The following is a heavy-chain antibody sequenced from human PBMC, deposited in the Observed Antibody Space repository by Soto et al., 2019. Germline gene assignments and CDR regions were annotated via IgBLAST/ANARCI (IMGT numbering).Heavy chain of an antibody. D-gene: IGHD3-22*01. CDR1: GGTFSSYT. Sequence: ASVKVSCKASGGTFSSYTISWVRQAPGQGLEWMGRIIPILGIANYAQKFQGRVTITADKSTSTAYMELSSLRSDDTAVYYCARDFDTYYYDSSGSNPIDYWGQGTLVTVSS. CDR2: IIPILGIA. V-gene: IGHV1-69*04. CDR3: ARDFDTYYYDSSGSNPIDY. J-gene: IGHJ4*02.